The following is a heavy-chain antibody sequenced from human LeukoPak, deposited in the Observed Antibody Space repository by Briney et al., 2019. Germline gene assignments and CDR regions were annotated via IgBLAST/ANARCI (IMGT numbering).Heavy chain of an antibody. Sequence: SVKVSCKASGGTFSSYAISWVRQAPGQGLEWMGGIIPIFGTANYAQKFQGRVTITADESTSTAYMELSSLRSEDTAVYYCCGSGIGDYYYYGMDVWGQGTTVTVSS. CDR2: IIPIFGTA. CDR1: GGTFSSYA. D-gene: IGHD3-10*01. V-gene: IGHV1-69*01. J-gene: IGHJ6*02. CDR3: CGSGIGDYYYYGMDV.